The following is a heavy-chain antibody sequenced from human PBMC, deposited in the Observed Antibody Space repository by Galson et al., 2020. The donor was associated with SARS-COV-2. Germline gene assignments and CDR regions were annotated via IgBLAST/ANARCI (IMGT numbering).Heavy chain of an antibody. CDR1: GFTFRGYW. V-gene: IGHV3-7*01. CDR3: ARILPSGYYDH. CDR2: INRDGTQE. Sequence: GGSVRISCTASGFTFRGYWMTWVRQPPGRGLEWVAYINRDGTQEDYVGSARGRFTISRDNVESSVYMQMNSLRAEDTAVYYCARILPSGYYDHWGQGTLVTVSS. D-gene: IGHD1-1*01. J-gene: IGHJ4*02.